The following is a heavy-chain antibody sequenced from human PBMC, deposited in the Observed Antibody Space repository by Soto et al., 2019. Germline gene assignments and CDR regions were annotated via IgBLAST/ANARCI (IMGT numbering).Heavy chain of an antibody. CDR3: ARGDDFDYYYGVDV. J-gene: IGHJ6*02. V-gene: IGHV1-69*06. Sequence: SVKVSCKASGGTFNNHAISWVRQVPGQGLEWIGGITPIFGTANYVQKFQGRVTIIADRFTTTGYMELRSLTSEDTAVYFCARGDDFDYYYGVDVWGQGTKVTVSS. CDR1: GGTFNNHA. D-gene: IGHD3-16*01. CDR2: ITPIFGTA.